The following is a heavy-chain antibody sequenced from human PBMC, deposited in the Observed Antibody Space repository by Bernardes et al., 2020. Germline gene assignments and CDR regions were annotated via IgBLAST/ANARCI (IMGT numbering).Heavy chain of an antibody. J-gene: IGHJ4*02. Sequence: GGSLRLSCAASGFTFSDYAIHWVRQAPGKGLEWVAVISFDGNIKYYADSVKGRFTISRDNSKNTLYLQMNRLRVEDTAVYYCVGGDYYGGWGQGTLVTVSS. CDR3: VGGDYYGG. CDR2: ISFDGNIK. V-gene: IGHV3-30-3*01. D-gene: IGHD3-22*01. CDR1: GFTFSDYA.